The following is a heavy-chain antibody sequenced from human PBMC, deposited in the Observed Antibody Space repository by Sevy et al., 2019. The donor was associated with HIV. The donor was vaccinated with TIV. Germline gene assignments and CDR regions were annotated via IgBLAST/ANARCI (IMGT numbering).Heavy chain of an antibody. Sequence: GGSLRLSCAASGFTFSGSAMHWVRQASGKGLEWVGRIRSKANSYATAYAASVNGRFTISRDDSKNTAYLQMNSLKTDDTAVYYCTCQYSTSVCMDVWGKGTKVTVSS. CDR1: GFTFSGSA. CDR3: TCQYSTSVCMDV. D-gene: IGHD6-6*01. CDR2: IRSKANSYAT. V-gene: IGHV3-73*01. J-gene: IGHJ6*03.